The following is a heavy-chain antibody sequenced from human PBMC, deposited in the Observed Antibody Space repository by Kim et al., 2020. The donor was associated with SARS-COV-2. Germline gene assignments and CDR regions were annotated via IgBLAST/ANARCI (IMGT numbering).Heavy chain of an antibody. Sequence: GGSLRLSCAASGFTFSSYSMNWVRQAPGKGLEWVSYISSSSSTIYYADSVKGRFTISRDNAKNSLYLQMNSLRDEDTAVYYCARVRLVRGDLPYYFDYWGQGTLVTVSS. V-gene: IGHV3-48*02. D-gene: IGHD3-10*01. CDR2: ISSSSSTI. J-gene: IGHJ4*02. CDR3: ARVRLVRGDLPYYFDY. CDR1: GFTFSSYS.